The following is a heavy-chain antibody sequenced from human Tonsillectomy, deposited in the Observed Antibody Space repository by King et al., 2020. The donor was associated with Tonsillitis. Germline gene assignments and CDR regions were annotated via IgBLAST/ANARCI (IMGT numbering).Heavy chain of an antibody. CDR3: VRGEALHRGEINDY. CDR2: ISSSSRYI. Sequence: VQLVESGGGLVKPGGSLRLSCAASGFNFSTYSMNWVRQAPGKGLEWVSSISSSSRYIYYADSVKGRFTISRDNANNSLYLQMNSLRAEATAVFYCVRGEALHRGEINDYWGPGTLVTVSS. J-gene: IGHJ4*02. CDR1: GFNFSTYS. V-gene: IGHV3-21*01. D-gene: IGHD1-26*01.